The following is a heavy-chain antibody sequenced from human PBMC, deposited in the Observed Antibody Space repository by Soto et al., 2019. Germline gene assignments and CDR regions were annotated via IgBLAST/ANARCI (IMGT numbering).Heavy chain of an antibody. CDR3: ARVLAFDKSSDCSSTSCQDYGMDV. Sequence: ASVKVSCKASGGTYSSYAISWVRQAPGQGLEWMGGIIPIFGTANYAQKFQGRVTITADESTSTAYMELSSLRSEDTAVYYCARVLAFDKSSDCSSTSCQDYGMDVWGQGTTVTVSS. CDR1: GGTYSSYA. J-gene: IGHJ6*02. V-gene: IGHV1-69*13. CDR2: IIPIFGTA. D-gene: IGHD2-2*01.